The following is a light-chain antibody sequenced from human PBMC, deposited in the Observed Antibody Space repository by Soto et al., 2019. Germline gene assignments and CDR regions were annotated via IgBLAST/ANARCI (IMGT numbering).Light chain of an antibody. CDR2: AAS. Sequence: DSPMTQSPSSLSASLGDRVTITCRASQGIGVYLAWFQQKPGNVPKLLIYAASTLQSGVPSRFSGSGSGTDFTLTISSLQPEDVATYYCQKYNSAPLPFGGGTKVEIK. CDR1: QGIGVY. V-gene: IGKV1-27*01. J-gene: IGKJ4*01. CDR3: QKYNSAPLP.